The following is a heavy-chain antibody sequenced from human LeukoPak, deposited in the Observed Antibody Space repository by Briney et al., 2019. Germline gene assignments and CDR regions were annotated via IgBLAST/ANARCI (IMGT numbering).Heavy chain of an antibody. Sequence: SETLSLTCTVSGGSISSYYRSWIRQPPGKGLEWIGYIYYSGSTNYNPSLKSRVTISVDTSKNQFSLKLSSVTAADTAVYYCARAGGYSYGSPYYYYGMGVWGQGTTVTVSS. V-gene: IGHV4-59*01. CDR2: IYYSGST. J-gene: IGHJ6*02. D-gene: IGHD5-18*01. CDR1: GGSISSYY. CDR3: ARAGGYSYGSPYYYYGMGV.